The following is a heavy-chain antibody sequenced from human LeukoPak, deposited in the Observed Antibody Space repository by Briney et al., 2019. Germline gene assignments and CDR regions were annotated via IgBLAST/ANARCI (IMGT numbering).Heavy chain of an antibody. D-gene: IGHD3-22*01. V-gene: IGHV1-2*02. CDR1: GYRFTGHY. CDR3: ARGHMIDGD. J-gene: IGHJ4*02. CDR2: INPNSGGT. Sequence: ASVKVSCKASGYRFTGHYMHWVRQAPGQGLEWMGWINPNSGGTNYAQKFQGRVTMTRDTSISTAYMEVNSLRFDDTAVYYCARGHMIDGDWGQGTLVSVSS.